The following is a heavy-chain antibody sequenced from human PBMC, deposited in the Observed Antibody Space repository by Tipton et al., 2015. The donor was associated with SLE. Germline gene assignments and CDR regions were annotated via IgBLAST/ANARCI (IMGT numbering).Heavy chain of an antibody. J-gene: IGHJ1*01. CDR3: ATSRPWGVITQYFHH. CDR2: VFRGGST. CDR1: GDSLSGQY. Sequence: TLSLTCSVYGDSLSGQYWSWIRQPPGKGLEWIGEVFRGGSTNYSPSLESRVTISVDTSKNQFSLKLTSVTAADTAVYFCATSRPWGVITQYFHHWGRGTVVIVSS. D-gene: IGHD3-10*01. V-gene: IGHV4-34*09.